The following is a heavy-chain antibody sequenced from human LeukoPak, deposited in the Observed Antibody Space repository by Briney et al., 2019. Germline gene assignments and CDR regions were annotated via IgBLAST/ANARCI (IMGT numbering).Heavy chain of an antibody. Sequence: SETLSLTCTVSGGSISSYYWSWIRQPAGKGLERIGRIYTSGSTYYNPSLKSRVTMSVDTSKNQFSLKLSSVTAADTAVYFCARGPYCGGDCYFAYWGQGTLVTVSS. D-gene: IGHD2-21*02. CDR3: ARGPYCGGDCYFAY. CDR1: GGSISSYY. CDR2: IYTSGST. V-gene: IGHV4-4*07. J-gene: IGHJ4*02.